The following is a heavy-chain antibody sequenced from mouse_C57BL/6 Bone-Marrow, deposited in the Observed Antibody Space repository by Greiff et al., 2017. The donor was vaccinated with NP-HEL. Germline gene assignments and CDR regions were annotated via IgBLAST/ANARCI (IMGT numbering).Heavy chain of an antibody. D-gene: IGHD1-1*01. V-gene: IGHV5-6*01. J-gene: IGHJ2*01. CDR3: AGVYYYGNFDC. CDR2: ISSGGSYT. CDR1: GFTFSSYG. Sequence: EVQVVESGGDLVKPGGSLKLSCAASGFTFSSYGMSWVRQTPDKRLEWVATISSGGSYTYYPDSVKGRFTISRDNAKNTLYLQMSSLKSEDTAMYYCAGVYYYGNFDCWGQGTTLTASS.